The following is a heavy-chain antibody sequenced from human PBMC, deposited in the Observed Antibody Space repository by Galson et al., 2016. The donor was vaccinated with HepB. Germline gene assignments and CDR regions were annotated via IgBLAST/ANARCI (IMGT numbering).Heavy chain of an antibody. D-gene: IGHD2-8*01. CDR1: GLTFSGYS. CDR3: TTGHAPGSFLINN. Sequence: SLRLSCAASGLTFSGYSTHWVRQAPGGGLEWVAFISYDGVTKHYAGSVKGRFTISRDSSRNTVYLQMNNLRGDNTAVYYCTTGHAPGSFLINNWGLGTLVTVSS. CDR2: ISYDGVTK. V-gene: IGHV3-30-3*01. J-gene: IGHJ4*02.